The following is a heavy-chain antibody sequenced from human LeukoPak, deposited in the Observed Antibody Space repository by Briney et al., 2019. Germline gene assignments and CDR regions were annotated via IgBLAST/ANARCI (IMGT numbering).Heavy chain of an antibody. Sequence: SETLSLTCTVSGGSISSSSYYWGWIRQPPGKGLEWIGTIYYSGSTYYNPSLKSRVTISVDTSKNQFSLKLSSVTAADTAVYYCARQNYGRIFVGGYYYYMDVWGKGTTVTVSS. CDR2: IYYSGST. CDR1: GGSISSSSYY. D-gene: IGHD2-15*01. CDR3: ARQNYGRIFVGGYYYYMDV. J-gene: IGHJ6*03. V-gene: IGHV4-39*07.